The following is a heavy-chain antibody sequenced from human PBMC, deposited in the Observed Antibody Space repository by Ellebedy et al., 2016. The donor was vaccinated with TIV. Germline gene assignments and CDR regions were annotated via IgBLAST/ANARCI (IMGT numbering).Heavy chain of an antibody. J-gene: IGHJ4*02. V-gene: IGHV3-15*01. D-gene: IGHD3-22*01. CDR2: IKSKTDGGTT. CDR1: GFTFSNAW. CDR3: ARDRGNGYLDY. Sequence: GGSLRLSCAASGFTFSNAWMSWVRQAPGKGLEWVGRIKSKTDGGTTDYAAPVKGRFTISRDDSKNTLYLQMNSLRDEDTAVYYCARDRGNGYLDYWGQGTLVTVSS.